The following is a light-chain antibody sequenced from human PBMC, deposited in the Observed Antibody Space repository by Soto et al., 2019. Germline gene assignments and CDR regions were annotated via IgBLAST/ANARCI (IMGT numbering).Light chain of an antibody. J-gene: IGKJ4*01. V-gene: IGKV1-27*01. CDR2: AAS. CDR3: QKYNSAPLT. CDR1: QGIGIY. Sequence: DIQMTQSPSSLSASLGDRVNITCRASQGIGIYLAWFQQRPGKVPKLLIYAASTLQSGVPSRFSGSGSGTDFTLTISSLQPEDVATYYCQKYNSAPLTFGGGTRVEIK.